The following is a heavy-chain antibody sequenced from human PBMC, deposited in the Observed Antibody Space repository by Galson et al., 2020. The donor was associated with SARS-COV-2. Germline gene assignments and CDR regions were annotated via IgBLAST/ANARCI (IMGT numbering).Heavy chain of an antibody. CDR3: AKDNLMAPTSYYYVMDV. D-gene: IGHD3-9*01. V-gene: IGHV3-9*01. J-gene: IGHJ6*02. CDR1: GYPFENYA. CDR2: VRWKGASK. Sequence: GGYLRLSCVASGYPFENYAMHWVRQAPGKGQEWVSGVRWKGASKGYADSVRGRFTIYRANTNNALSLQMTRLRTEDTASYCCAKDNLMAPTSYYYVMDVWGQGTTVTVFS.